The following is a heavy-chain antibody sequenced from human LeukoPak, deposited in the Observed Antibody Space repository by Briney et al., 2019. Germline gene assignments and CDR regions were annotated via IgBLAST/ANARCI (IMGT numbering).Heavy chain of an antibody. D-gene: IGHD3-22*01. CDR1: GYTFTSYA. V-gene: IGHV7-4-1*02. CDR3: ARDRAPNYYDSSGSIADY. CDR2: INTNTGNP. Sequence: GASVKVSCKASGYTFTSYAMNWLRQAPGQGLEWMGWINTNTGNPTYAQGFTGRFVFSLDTSVSTAYLQISSLKAEDTAVYYCARDRAPNYYDSSGSIADYWGQGTLVTVSS. J-gene: IGHJ4*02.